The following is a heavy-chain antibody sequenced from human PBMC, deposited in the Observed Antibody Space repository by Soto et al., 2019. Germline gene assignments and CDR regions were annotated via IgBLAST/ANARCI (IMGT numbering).Heavy chain of an antibody. Sequence: PGGSLRLSCAASGLTFSSYGMHWVRQAPGKGLEWVAVIWYDGSNKYYADSVKGRFTISRDNSKNTLYLQMNSLRAEDTAVYYSARGLDSYAFDIWGQGTMVTVS. CDR2: IWYDGSNK. CDR3: ARGLDSYAFDI. D-gene: IGHD3-22*01. CDR1: GLTFSSYG. J-gene: IGHJ3*02. V-gene: IGHV3-33*01.